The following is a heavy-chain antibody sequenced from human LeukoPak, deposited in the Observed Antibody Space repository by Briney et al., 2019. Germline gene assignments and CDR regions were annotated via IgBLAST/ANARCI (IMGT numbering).Heavy chain of an antibody. J-gene: IGHJ4*02. CDR3: ARPDGPRGL. V-gene: IGHV3-30-3*01. CDR1: GFTFSSYA. Sequence: PGGSLRLSCAASGFTFSSYAMHWVRQAPGKGLEWVAVISYDGSNKYYADSVKGRFTISRDNSKNTLYLQMNSLRAEDTAVYYCARPDGPRGLWGQGTLVTVSS. CDR2: ISYDGSNK. D-gene: IGHD5-24*01.